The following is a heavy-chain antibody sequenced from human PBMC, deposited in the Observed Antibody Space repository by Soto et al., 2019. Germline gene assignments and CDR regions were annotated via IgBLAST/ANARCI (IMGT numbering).Heavy chain of an antibody. V-gene: IGHV1-69*11. CDR2: MVPSLDTT. Sequence: QVHLVQSGTEVKKPGSSVKVSCKASGGTFSSSGFSWVRQAPGQGLEWMGMMVPSLDTTNYAQKFQARATITADAVTSTADMDLRILRFEDTAVDYCPRWPQPRYPADDYAVEVWGQGTKVIVYS. J-gene: IGHJ6*02. D-gene: IGHD5-12*01. CDR1: GGTFSSSG. CDR3: PRWPQPRYPADDYAVEV.